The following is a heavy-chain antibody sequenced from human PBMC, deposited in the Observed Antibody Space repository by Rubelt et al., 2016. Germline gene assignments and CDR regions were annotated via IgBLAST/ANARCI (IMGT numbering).Heavy chain of an antibody. Sequence: QVQLQQWGAGLLKPSETLSLTCAVYGGSFSGYYWSWIRQPPGKGLEWIGEINHSGSTNYNPSLKSRVTISVDTSKNQFSLKLSPVTAADTAVYYCARGELIVVAHDAFDIWGQGTMVTVSS. CDR1: GGSFSGYY. D-gene: IGHD3-22*01. CDR3: ARGELIVVAHDAFDI. CDR2: INHSGST. V-gene: IGHV4-34*01. J-gene: IGHJ3*02.